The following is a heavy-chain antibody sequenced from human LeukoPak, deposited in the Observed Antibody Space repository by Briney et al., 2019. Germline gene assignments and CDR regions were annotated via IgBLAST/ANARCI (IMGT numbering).Heavy chain of an antibody. J-gene: IGHJ4*02. D-gene: IGHD4-17*01. CDR3: ARDGGSYGDCPR. CDR2: INPSDDTT. CDR1: GYTFTSNH. Sequence: ASVKISCKASGYTFTSNHIHWVRQAPGQGLEWMGIINPSDDTTTYAQKFRGRVTMTRDTSTNTVYMDLSSLISEDTAVYYCARDGGSYGDCPRWGQGTLVTVSS. V-gene: IGHV1-46*01.